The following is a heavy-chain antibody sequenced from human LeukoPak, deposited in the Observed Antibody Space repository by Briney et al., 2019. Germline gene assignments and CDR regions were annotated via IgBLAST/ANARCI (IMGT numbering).Heavy chain of an antibody. CDR2: VNSDGSGT. V-gene: IGHV3-74*01. D-gene: IGHD6-19*01. Sequence: GGSLRLSCAASGFTFSRYSMHWVRQAPGKGLVWVSHVNSDGSGTDYADSVKGRFTISRDNAKNTLYLQMNSLRAEDTAVYYCARERSGWLFDYWGQGTLVTVSS. J-gene: IGHJ4*02. CDR3: ARERSGWLFDY. CDR1: GFTFSRYS.